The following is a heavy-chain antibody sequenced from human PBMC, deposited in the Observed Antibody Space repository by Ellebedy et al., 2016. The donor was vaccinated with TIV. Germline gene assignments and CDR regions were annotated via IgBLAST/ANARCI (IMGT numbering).Heavy chain of an antibody. J-gene: IGHJ4*02. Sequence: GESLKISXEASGFTFTNYGLHWVRQAPGKGLEWVANIKEDGSEKYYVDSVKGRFTISRDNAKNSLYLQMNSLRAEDTAVYFCARGEGWIDNWGQGTLVTVSS. V-gene: IGHV3-7*04. CDR1: GFTFTNYG. CDR2: IKEDGSEK. CDR3: ARGEGWIDN. D-gene: IGHD5-24*01.